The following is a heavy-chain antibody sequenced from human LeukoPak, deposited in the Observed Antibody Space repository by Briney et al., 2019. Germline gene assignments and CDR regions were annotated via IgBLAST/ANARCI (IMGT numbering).Heavy chain of an antibody. V-gene: IGHV3-30*04. J-gene: IGHJ4*02. CDR3: VSDSGSYAPLAY. CDR2: ISYDGSNK. CDR1: GFTFSSYA. Sequence: GSLRLSCAASGFTFSSYAMHWVRQAPGKGLEWVAVISYDGSNKYYADSVKGRFTISRDNAKNSLYLQMNSLRAEDTAVYYCVSDSGSYAPLAYWGQGTLVTVSS. D-gene: IGHD1-26*01.